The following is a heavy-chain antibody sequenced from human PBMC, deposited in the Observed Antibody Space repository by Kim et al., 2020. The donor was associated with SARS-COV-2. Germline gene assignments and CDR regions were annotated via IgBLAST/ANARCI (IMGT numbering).Heavy chain of an antibody. D-gene: IGHD2-15*01. CDR2: FCYSIST. Sequence: SETLSLTCTVSGGSISSSSYNWGRNRQAPGMGREWFVCFCYSISTNYNPSRKVRVSISVDTSKNHFSLNLMSVTAADTAVCSCARDFSGSGGHHYCGQG. CDR3: ARDFSGSGGHHY. CDR1: GGSISSSSYN. J-gene: IGHJ4*02. V-gene: IGHV4-39*02.